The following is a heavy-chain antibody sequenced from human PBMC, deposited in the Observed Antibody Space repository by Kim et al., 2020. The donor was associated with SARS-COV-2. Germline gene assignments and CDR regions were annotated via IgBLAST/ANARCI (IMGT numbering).Heavy chain of an antibody. CDR2: ISYDGSNK. J-gene: IGHJ6*01. D-gene: IGHD6-19*01. CDR3: ARDSHIAVAGLVVYYYYG. Sequence: GGSLRLSCAASGFTFSSYAMHWVRQAPGKGLEWVAVISYDGSNKYYADSVKGRFTISRDNSKNTLYLQMNSLRAEDTAVYYCARDSHIAVAGLVVYYYYG. CDR1: GFTFSSYA. V-gene: IGHV3-30*04.